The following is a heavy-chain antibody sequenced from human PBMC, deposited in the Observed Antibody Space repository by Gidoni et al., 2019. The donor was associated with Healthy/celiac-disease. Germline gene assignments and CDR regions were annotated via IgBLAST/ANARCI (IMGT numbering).Heavy chain of an antibody. CDR3: ATPLGEWELLSLDY. CDR2: ISSSSSYI. V-gene: IGHV3-21*01. D-gene: IGHD1-26*01. Sequence: EVQLVESGGGLVKPGGSLRLSCAPSAFTFSSYSMNWVRQAPGKGLEWVSSISSSSSYIYYADSVKGRFTISRDNAKNSLYLQMNSLRAEDTAVYYCATPLGEWELLSLDYWGQGTLVTVSS. J-gene: IGHJ4*02. CDR1: AFTFSSYS.